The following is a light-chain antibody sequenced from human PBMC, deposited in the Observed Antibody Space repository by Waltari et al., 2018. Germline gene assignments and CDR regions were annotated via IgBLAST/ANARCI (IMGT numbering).Light chain of an antibody. CDR3: VLYMGSGIWV. J-gene: IGLJ3*02. CDR2: KIN. Sequence: QTVVTQEPSLSVSPGGTVTLTCALSSGSVSSTSYASWYQQTPGQAPRTLVYKINNRSSGFPDRFSGSMLGNKAALTITGAQAEDESDYYCVLYMGSGIWVFGGGTKLTVL. V-gene: IGLV8-61*01. CDR1: SGSVSSTSY.